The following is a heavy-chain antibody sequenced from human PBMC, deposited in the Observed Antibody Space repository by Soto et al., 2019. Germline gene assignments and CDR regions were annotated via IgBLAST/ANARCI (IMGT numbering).Heavy chain of an antibody. CDR2: IYPGDSDT. J-gene: IGHJ6*02. CDR1: VYSFASYW. D-gene: IGHD6-6*01. Sequence: RGDSLKICCQGSVYSFASYWIGWVRQMPGKDLELMGIIYPGDSDTRYSPSFQGQVTISRDNAKNSLYLQMNSLRAEDTALYYCAKGRSTNYYYYGMDVWGQGTTVTVSS. V-gene: IGHV5-51*01. CDR3: AKGRSTNYYYYGMDV.